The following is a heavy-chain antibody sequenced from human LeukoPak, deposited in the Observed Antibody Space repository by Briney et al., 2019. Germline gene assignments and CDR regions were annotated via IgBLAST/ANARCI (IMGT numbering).Heavy chain of an antibody. CDR3: ARNYGPMDV. Sequence: SETLSLTCTVSGGSISSGSYYWSWIRQPAGKGLEWIGRIYTSGSTNYNPSLKSRVTISVDTSKNQFSLKLSSVTAADTAVYYCARNYGPMDVWGKGTTVTISS. CDR2: IYTSGST. V-gene: IGHV4-61*02. D-gene: IGHD3-10*01. J-gene: IGHJ6*03. CDR1: GGSISSGSYY.